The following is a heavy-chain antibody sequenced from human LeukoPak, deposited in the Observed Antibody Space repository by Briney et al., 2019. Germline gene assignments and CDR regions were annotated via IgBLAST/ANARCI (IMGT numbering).Heavy chain of an antibody. CDR3: AKVGSWMLWRYFDY. D-gene: IGHD3-3*01. Sequence: GRSLRLSCAASGFTFSSYAMHWVRQAPGKGLEWVAVISYDGSNKYYADSVKGRFTISRDNSKNTLYLQMNSLRAEDTAVYYCAKVGSWMLWRYFDYWGQGTLVTVSS. CDR2: ISYDGSNK. V-gene: IGHV3-30-3*01. CDR1: GFTFSSYA. J-gene: IGHJ4*02.